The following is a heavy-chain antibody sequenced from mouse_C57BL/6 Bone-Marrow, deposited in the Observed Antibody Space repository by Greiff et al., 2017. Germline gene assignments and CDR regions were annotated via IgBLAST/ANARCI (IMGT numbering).Heavy chain of an antibody. CDR2: INPSNGGT. CDR3: ARSKRLRGFAY. V-gene: IGHV1-53*01. Sequence: QVQLQQPGTELVKPGASVKLSCKASGYTFTSYWMHWVKQRPGQGLEWLGNINPSNGGTNYNEKFKGKATLTVDKSSSTAYMQLSSLTSEDSAVYYCARSKRLRGFAYWGQGTLVTVSA. CDR1: GYTFTSYW. J-gene: IGHJ3*01.